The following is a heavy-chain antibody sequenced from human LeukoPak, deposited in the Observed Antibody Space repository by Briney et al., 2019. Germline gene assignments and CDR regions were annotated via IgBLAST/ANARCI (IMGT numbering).Heavy chain of an antibody. J-gene: IGHJ6*03. Sequence: GGSLRLSCAASGFTFSSYSMNWVRQAPGKGLDWVASISRSSSYIYYADSVKGRFTISRDNAKNSPYLQMNSLRAEDTAVYYCARGRPYSSSWYAAPMEPPGHYYYMDVWGKGTTVTVSS. D-gene: IGHD6-13*01. CDR2: ISRSSSYI. CDR3: ARGRPYSSSWYAAPMEPPGHYYYMDV. CDR1: GFTFSSYS. V-gene: IGHV3-21*01.